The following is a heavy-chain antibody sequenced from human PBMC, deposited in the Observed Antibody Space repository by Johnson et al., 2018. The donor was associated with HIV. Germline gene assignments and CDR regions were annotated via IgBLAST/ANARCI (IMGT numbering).Heavy chain of an antibody. CDR2: ISYDGSKE. CDR1: VLTVSRPS. CDR3: ARSRDYGPSMSAFDI. V-gene: IGHV3-30*03. Sequence: SCVVLFPPGGSLRLSFAASVLTVSRPSLRCVRPAPWPGLEWVAGISYDGSKEYYVDSVKGRFTISSDPSPPPLSLQMNSLRAEDTAVYYCARSRDYGPSMSAFDIWGQGTMVTVSS. D-gene: IGHD4-17*01. J-gene: IGHJ3*02.